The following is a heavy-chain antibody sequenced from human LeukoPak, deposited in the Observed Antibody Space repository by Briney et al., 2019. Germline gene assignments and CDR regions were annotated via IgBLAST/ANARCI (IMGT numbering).Heavy chain of an antibody. D-gene: IGHD5-18*01. CDR2: IYPGGSNG. J-gene: IGHJ4*02. Sequence: GESLRISCKCSGFDFTAYGIAWVRQMPGKGLEWMGNIYPGGSNGRYSPSFQGQFTMSADKSITTGYLQWSSLKASDTAMYYCARHFHSAWFGFWGQGSLVTVSS. CDR1: GFDFTAYG. CDR3: ARHFHSAWFGF. V-gene: IGHV5-51*01.